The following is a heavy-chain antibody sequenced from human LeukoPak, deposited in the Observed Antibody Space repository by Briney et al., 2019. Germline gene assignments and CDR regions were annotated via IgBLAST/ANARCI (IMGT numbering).Heavy chain of an antibody. CDR3: AKDSLGG. D-gene: IGHD3-16*01. V-gene: IGHV3-23*01. Sequence: GGSRRLSCAASGFTFSSYAMSWVRQAPGKGLEWVAGTIGTGGSTYYADSVKGRFTISRDNSKNTLYLQMNSLRAEDTAVYYCAKDSLGGWGQGTLVTVSS. J-gene: IGHJ4*02. CDR2: TIGTGGST. CDR1: GFTFSSYA.